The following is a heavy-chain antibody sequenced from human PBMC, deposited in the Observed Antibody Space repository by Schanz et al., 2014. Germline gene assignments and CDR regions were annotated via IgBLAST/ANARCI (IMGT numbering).Heavy chain of an antibody. D-gene: IGHD5-12*01. CDR3: ASPSGYSDYGTYFDF. CDR2: ISYDGSNK. Sequence: VHLVESGGGLVKRGGSLRLSCAASGFTISSYSMNWVRQAPGKGLEWVAVISYDGSNKYYADSVKGRFTISRDNSKNPLYLQMNSLRTEDTAVYYCASPSGYSDYGTYFDFWGQGTLVTVSS. V-gene: IGHV3-30*03. CDR1: GFTISSYS. J-gene: IGHJ4*02.